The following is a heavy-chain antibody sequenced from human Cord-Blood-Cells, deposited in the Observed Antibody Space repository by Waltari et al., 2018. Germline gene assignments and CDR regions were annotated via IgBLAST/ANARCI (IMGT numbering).Heavy chain of an antibody. Sequence: QVQLQQWGAGLLKPSETLSLTCAVYGGSFSGYYWSWIRQPPGKGLEWIGEINHSGITNHNPSLKSRVTISVDTSKNQFSLKLSSVTAADTAVYYCARNYDFWSGYVYYWGQGTLVTVSS. CDR1: GGSFSGYY. D-gene: IGHD3-3*01. CDR3: ARNYDFWSGYVYY. J-gene: IGHJ4*02. V-gene: IGHV4-34*01. CDR2: INHSGIT.